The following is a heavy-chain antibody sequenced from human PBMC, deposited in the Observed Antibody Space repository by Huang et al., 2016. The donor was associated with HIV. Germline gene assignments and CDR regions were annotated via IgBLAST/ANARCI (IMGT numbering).Heavy chain of an antibody. J-gene: IGHJ4*02. CDR1: GFSISSYW. D-gene: IGHD3-22*01. CDR3: ARDPRIQSWLNFFDY. Sequence: EVQLVESGGGLVQPGGSLRLSCAASGFSISSYWMHWVHQAQGKGLVWVSRINSDGSSTSYADSVKGRFTISRDNAKNTLYLQMNSLRAEDTAVYYCARDPRIQSWLNFFDYWGQGTLVSVSS. CDR2: INSDGSST. V-gene: IGHV3-74*01.